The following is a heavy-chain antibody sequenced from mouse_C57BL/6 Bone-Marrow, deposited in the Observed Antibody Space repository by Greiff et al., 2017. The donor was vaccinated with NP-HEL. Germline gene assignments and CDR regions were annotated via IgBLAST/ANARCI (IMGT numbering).Heavy chain of an antibody. D-gene: IGHD2-4*01. J-gene: IGHJ2*01. CDR3: ARGDDYVTYFDY. Sequence: QVQLQQPGAELVMPGASVKLSCKASGYTFTSYWMHWVKQRPGQGLEWIGEIDPSDSYTNYNQKFKGKSKLTVDKSSSTAYMQLSSLTSEDSAVYYCARGDDYVTYFDYWGQGTTLTVAS. V-gene: IGHV1-69*01. CDR1: GYTFTSYW. CDR2: IDPSDSYT.